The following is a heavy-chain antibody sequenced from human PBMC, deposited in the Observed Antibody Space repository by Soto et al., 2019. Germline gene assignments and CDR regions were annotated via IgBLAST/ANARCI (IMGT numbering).Heavy chain of an antibody. V-gene: IGHV3-30-3*01. Sequence: GSLRLSCAASGFTFSTYAMHWVRQAPGKGLEWVAVISYDGSNKYYADSVKGRFTISRDNSKNTLYLKMTSLRAEDTTEFYYSRVFLGTASVPNWYFDLLGRCTLVTVSS. D-gene: IGHD5-18*01. CDR3: SRVFLGTASVPNWYFDL. J-gene: IGHJ2*01. CDR1: GFTFSTYA. CDR2: ISYDGSNK.